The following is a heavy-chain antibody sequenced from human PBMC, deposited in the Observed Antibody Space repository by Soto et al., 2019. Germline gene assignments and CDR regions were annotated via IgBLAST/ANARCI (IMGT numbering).Heavy chain of an antibody. V-gene: IGHV3-23*01. CDR1: GFTFINYP. J-gene: IGHJ4*02. Sequence: GGSLRLSCAASGFTFINYPISWVLQTPGKGLEWVSVISGSGDFTYYADSVKGRFTISRDNPKNTIYLQMNSLRAEDTAVYYCAKGFYGSGSYYNERAFDSWGQGT. CDR3: AKGFYGSGSYYNERAFDS. D-gene: IGHD3-10*01. CDR2: ISGSGDFT.